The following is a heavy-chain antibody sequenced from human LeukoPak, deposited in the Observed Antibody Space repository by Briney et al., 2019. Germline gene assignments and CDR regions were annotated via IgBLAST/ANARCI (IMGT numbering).Heavy chain of an antibody. J-gene: IGHJ3*02. CDR1: GYSFTNYW. V-gene: IGHV5-51*01. CDR2: VYPGDSHT. CDR3: ARPQDFGLTGMNAFDI. D-gene: IGHD7-27*01. Sequence: GESLKISSKGSGYSFTNYWIGWVRQVPGKGLEWMGIVYPGDSHTTYSPSFQGQVTISADKSISTAYLQWSSLKASDTAMYYCARPQDFGLTGMNAFDIWGQGTMVTVSS.